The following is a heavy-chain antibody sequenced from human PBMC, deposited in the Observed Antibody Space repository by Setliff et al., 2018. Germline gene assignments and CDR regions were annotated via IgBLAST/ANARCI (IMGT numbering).Heavy chain of an antibody. V-gene: IGHV4-4*07. Sequence: SETLSLTCTVSGDSISNYYWNWIRQPAGKGLEWIGRIYVTESTKYNPSLKSRVTLSIDTSKNQFSLKLSSVTAADAAIYYCRFWSGYYKNDYWGQGTLVTVSS. CDR2: IYVTEST. D-gene: IGHD3-3*01. J-gene: IGHJ4*02. CDR3: RFWSGYYKNDY. CDR1: GDSISNYY.